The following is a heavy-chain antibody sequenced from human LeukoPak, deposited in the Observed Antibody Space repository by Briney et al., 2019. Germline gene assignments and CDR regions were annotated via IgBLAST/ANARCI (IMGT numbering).Heavy chain of an antibody. J-gene: IGHJ4*02. D-gene: IGHD1-26*01. V-gene: IGHV4-39*01. CDR2: INYSGRT. Sequence: SETLSLTCSVSGGSISSTSYYWGWIRQPPGKGLEWIGSINYSGRTYYNPSLKSRVTISLDTSKNQFSLKLSSVTAADTAVYYCARRGYSGSYSDYWGQGNLVTVSS. CDR1: GGSISSTSYY. CDR3: ARRGYSGSYSDY.